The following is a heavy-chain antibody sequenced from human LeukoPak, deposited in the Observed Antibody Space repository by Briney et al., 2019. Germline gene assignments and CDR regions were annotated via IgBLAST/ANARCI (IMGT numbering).Heavy chain of an antibody. Sequence: GGSLRLSCAASGFTFSNYNLNWVRQAPGKGLEWVSYISDGSSTIYYADSVRGRFTISRDNAKNTLHLQMSSLRAEDTALYYCVKDRCDRTTCPEVWGQGTLVTVSS. V-gene: IGHV3-48*01. CDR2: ISDGSSTI. J-gene: IGHJ4*02. D-gene: IGHD2-2*01. CDR3: VKDRCDRTTCPEV. CDR1: GFTFSNYN.